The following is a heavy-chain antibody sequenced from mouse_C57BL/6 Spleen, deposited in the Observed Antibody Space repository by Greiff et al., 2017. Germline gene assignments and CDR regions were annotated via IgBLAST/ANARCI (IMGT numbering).Heavy chain of an antibody. CDR1: GYAFSSSW. CDR3: AREDYGSSFFAY. CDR2: IYPGDGDT. D-gene: IGHD1-1*01. Sequence: QVQLKQSGPELVKPGASVKISCKASGYAFSSSWMNWVKQRPGKGLEWIGRIYPGDGDTNYNGKFKGKATLTADKSSSTAYMQLSSLTSEDSAVYFCAREDYGSSFFAYWGQGTLVTVSA. V-gene: IGHV1-82*01. J-gene: IGHJ3*01.